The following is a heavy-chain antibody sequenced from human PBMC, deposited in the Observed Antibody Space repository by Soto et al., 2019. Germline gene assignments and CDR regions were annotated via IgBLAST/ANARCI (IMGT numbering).Heavy chain of an antibody. D-gene: IGHD6-13*01. Sequence: QVQLVQSGAEVKKPGSSVKVSCKASGGTFSSYAISWVRQAPGQGLEWMGGIIPIFGTANYAQKFQGRVTITADESTITAYMELSSLRSEDTAVYYCASVGYSSSWYTIYYYYYGMDGWGQGTTVTVSS. CDR3: ASVGYSSSWYTIYYYYYGMDG. J-gene: IGHJ6*02. V-gene: IGHV1-69*01. CDR2: IIPIFGTA. CDR1: GGTFSSYA.